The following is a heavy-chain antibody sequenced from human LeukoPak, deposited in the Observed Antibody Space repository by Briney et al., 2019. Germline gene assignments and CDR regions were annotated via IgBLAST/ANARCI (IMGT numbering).Heavy chain of an antibody. V-gene: IGHV4-34*01. J-gene: IGHJ4*02. CDR1: GGSFSGYY. Sequence: PSETLSLTCAVYGGSFSGYYWSWIRQPPGKGLEWIGEINHSGSTNYNPSLKSRVTISVDTSKNQFSLKLSSVTAADTAVYYCASNDRAGSRFDYWGQGTLVTVSS. CDR2: INHSGST. CDR3: ASNDRAGSRFDY. D-gene: IGHD3-10*02.